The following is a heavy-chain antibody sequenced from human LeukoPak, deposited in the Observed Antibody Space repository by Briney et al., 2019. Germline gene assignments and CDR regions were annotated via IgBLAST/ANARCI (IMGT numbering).Heavy chain of an antibody. CDR2: IYYSGST. D-gene: IGHD3-22*01. J-gene: IGHJ6*02. Sequence: KASETLSLTCTVSGGSISSSNYYWGWIRQPPGKGLELIGSIYYSGSTYYNPSLKSRVTISVDTSKNQFSLKLSSVTAADTAVYYCASLPAYYYDSRISGYYYYGMDVWGQGTTVTVSS. V-gene: IGHV4-39*01. CDR3: ASLPAYYYDSRISGYYYYGMDV. CDR1: GGSISSSNYY.